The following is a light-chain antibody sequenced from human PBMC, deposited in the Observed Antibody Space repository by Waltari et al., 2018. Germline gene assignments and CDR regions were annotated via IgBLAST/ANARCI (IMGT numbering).Light chain of an antibody. CDR2: EAN. V-gene: IGLV8-61*01. Sequence: TVVTQEPSLYLFPGGTITLTCALRSRSLATTSYATWYKQTPGQAPSIRVCEANVRSAGVPDRICGSNLENTGALNITGAQAEDESDYYCALEMGSGIWVFGGGTELTVL. J-gene: IGLJ3*02. CDR1: SRSLATTSY. CDR3: ALEMGSGIWV.